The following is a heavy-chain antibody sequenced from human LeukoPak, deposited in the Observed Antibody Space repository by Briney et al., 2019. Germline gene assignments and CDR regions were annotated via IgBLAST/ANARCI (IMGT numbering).Heavy chain of an antibody. CDR3: AREAGYTDFDY. CDR1: GYTFTSYD. Sequence: ASVKVSCKASGYTFTSYDINWVRQATGQGLEWMGWINAGNGNTKYSQKFQGRVTITRDTSASTAYMELSSLRSEDTAVYYCAREAGYTDFDYWGQGTLVTVSS. J-gene: IGHJ4*02. D-gene: IGHD6-13*01. V-gene: IGHV1-3*01. CDR2: INAGNGNT.